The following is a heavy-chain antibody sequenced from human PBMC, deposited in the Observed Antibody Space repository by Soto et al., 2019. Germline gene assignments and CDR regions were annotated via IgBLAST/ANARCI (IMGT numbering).Heavy chain of an antibody. Sequence: QLQLQESGPGLVKPSETLSLTCTVSGGSITSSCSATNCYWGWIRQPPGKGLEWIGSIHHSGSTYYNPSLNSRVTMSVDTSKNQFSMKLPAVTATDAALYYCARLETTWTTSWFDAWGQGTLVTVSS. J-gene: IGHJ5*02. D-gene: IGHD4-17*01. CDR2: IHHSGST. V-gene: IGHV4-39*01. CDR1: GGSITSSCSATNCY. CDR3: ARLETTWTTSWFDA.